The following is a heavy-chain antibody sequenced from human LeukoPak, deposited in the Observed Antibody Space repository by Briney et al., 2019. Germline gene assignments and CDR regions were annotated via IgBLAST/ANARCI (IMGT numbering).Heavy chain of an antibody. Sequence: SETLSLTCTVSGGPISSYYWSWIRQPPGKGLEWIGYIYYSGSTNYNPSLKSRVTISVDTSKNQFSLKLSSVTAADTAVYYCAGVSEVIFDYWGQGTLVTVSS. CDR1: GGPISSYY. CDR3: AGVSEVIFDY. J-gene: IGHJ4*02. CDR2: IYYSGST. D-gene: IGHD2-21*01. V-gene: IGHV4-59*08.